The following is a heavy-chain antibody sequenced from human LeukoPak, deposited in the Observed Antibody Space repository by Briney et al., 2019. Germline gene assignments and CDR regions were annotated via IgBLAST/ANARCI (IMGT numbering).Heavy chain of an antibody. CDR2: ISGSGENT. CDR1: GFTFSRFA. Sequence: GGSLRLSCAASGFTFSRFAMSWVRRPPGKGLEWVSGISGSGENTLYANSVKGRFTISRDNYKNTLYLEMNSLRAEDTAIYYCAKMKGHPLPKYYMDVWGQGTTVTVSS. D-gene: IGHD1-26*01. V-gene: IGHV3-23*01. CDR3: AKMKGHPLPKYYMDV. J-gene: IGHJ6*01.